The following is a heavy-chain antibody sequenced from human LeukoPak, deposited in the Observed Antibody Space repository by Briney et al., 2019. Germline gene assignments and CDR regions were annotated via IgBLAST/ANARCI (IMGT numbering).Heavy chain of an antibody. Sequence: ASVKVSCKASGYTFTGYYMHWVRQAPGQGLEWMGWINPNSGGTNYAQKFQGRVTLTRDTSISTAYMELSRLRSDDTAVYYCARGAHIVATIFYWGQGTLVTVSS. V-gene: IGHV1-2*02. CDR3: ARGAHIVATIFY. D-gene: IGHD5-12*01. CDR2: INPNSGGT. CDR1: GYTFTGYY. J-gene: IGHJ4*02.